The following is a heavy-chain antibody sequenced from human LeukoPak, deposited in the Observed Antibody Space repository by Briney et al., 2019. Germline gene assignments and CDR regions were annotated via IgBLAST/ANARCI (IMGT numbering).Heavy chain of an antibody. J-gene: IGHJ6*02. CDR3: ARDHDSSSWTPYYNGMDV. CDR1: GGSISNYY. Sequence: SETLPLTCTVSGGSISNYYWTWIRRSPGKGLEWIGYIYNTGSTNYNPALRGRVTMSIDTSKNQFSLTLNSVTGADTAVYYCARDHDSSSWTPYYNGMDVWGQGTTVAVSS. CDR2: IYNTGST. V-gene: IGHV4-59*01. D-gene: IGHD6-13*01.